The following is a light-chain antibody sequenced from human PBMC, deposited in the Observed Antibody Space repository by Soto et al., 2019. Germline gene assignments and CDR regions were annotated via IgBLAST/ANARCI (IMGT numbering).Light chain of an antibody. CDR3: QQRNIWPPVT. CDR1: QSVGSN. J-gene: IGKJ5*01. V-gene: IGKV3-11*01. CDR2: DAS. Sequence: ERATLSCRASQSVGSNLAWYQQTAGQAPRLLIFDASTRATGIPARFSGSGSGTDFTLTISSLEPEDSAVYYCQQRNIWPPVTFGHGTRLEIK.